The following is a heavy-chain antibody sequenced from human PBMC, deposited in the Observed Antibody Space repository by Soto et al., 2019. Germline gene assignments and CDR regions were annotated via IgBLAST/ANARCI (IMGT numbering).Heavy chain of an antibody. J-gene: IGHJ4*02. CDR1: GGSITTGRYY. Sequence: SQTLSLTCTVSGGSITTGRYYWSWIRQHPGKGLEWIGYMYSSGSTYYNPSLKSRLSISVDTSKNQFSLELRSVTAADTAVYYCARGPLATAGVGYFFDYWGQGTLVTVS. CDR2: MYSSGST. CDR3: ARGPLATAGVGYFFDY. V-gene: IGHV4-31*03. D-gene: IGHD6-13*01.